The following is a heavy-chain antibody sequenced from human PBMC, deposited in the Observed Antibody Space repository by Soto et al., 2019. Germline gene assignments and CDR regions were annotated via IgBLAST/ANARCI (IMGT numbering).Heavy chain of an antibody. CDR2: IYAGGST. Sequence: EVHLVESGGGLVQPGGSLRLSCAASGFTVSNNYMNWVRQAPGKGLEWVSVIYAGGSTYHADSVKGRFTVSRDNSKNTVSLQMNSLRAEDTGVYYSGTAVTGHFDYWGRGTLVTVSS. CDR1: GFTVSNNY. J-gene: IGHJ4*02. D-gene: IGHD6-19*01. V-gene: IGHV3-66*01. CDR3: GTAVTGHFDY.